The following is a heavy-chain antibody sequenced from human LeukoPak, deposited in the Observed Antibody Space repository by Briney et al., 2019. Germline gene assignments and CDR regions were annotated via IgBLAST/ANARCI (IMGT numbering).Heavy chain of an antibody. V-gene: IGHV3-21*01. Sequence: KPGGSLRPSCAASGFTFSSYSMNWVRQAPGKGLEWVSSISSSSSYIYYADSVRGRFTISRDNAKNSLYLQMNSLRAEDTAVYYCARDHLPYDYVWGISIWGQGTMVTVSS. CDR2: ISSSSSYI. J-gene: IGHJ3*01. D-gene: IGHD3-16*01. CDR1: GFTFSSYS. CDR3: ARDHLPYDYVWGISI.